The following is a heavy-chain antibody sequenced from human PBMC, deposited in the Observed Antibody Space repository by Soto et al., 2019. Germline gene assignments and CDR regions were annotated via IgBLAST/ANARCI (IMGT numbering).Heavy chain of an antibody. CDR2: VNAGDGDT. D-gene: IGHD4-17*01. V-gene: IGHV1-3*01. CDR1: GYTFTSYA. CDR3: ARELPGYGDTGY. Sequence: QVQLVQSGAEVKKPGASVKVSCKTSGYTFTSYAFHWVRQAPGQGLEWMGWVNAGDGDTKYSQKFQGRITITRDKSASTSNVELSSLRSEGTDVYYCARELPGYGDTGYWGQGNLVTVSS. J-gene: IGHJ4*02.